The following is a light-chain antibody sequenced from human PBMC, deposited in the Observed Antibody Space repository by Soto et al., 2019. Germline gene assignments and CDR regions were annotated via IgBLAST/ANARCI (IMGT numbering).Light chain of an antibody. J-gene: IGLJ3*02. CDR1: SSDVGSYNL. Sequence: QSALTQPASVSGSPGQSITISCTGTSSDVGSYNLVSWFQHHPGKAPKLLIYEGSKRPSGISNRFSGSKSGNTASLTISGLQAEDEAHYYCCSYAGSSTWVFGGGTQLTVL. CDR3: CSYAGSSTWV. CDR2: EGS. V-gene: IGLV2-23*01.